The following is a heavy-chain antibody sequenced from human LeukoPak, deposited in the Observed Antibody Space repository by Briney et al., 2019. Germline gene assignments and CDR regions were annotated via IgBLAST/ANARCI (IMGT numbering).Heavy chain of an antibody. D-gene: IGHD2-15*01. J-gene: IGHJ4*02. CDR1: GFTFSSYG. CDR3: AKDFSALYCSGGTCYFID. V-gene: IGHV3-23*01. Sequence: GGTLTLSCAVSGFTFSSYGMSWVRQAPGKGLEWVSSISGSSGSTYYADSVKGRFTISRDNSKNTLYLQMNSLRADDTAVYYCAKDFSALYCSGGTCYFIDWGQGTPVTVSS. CDR2: ISGSSGST.